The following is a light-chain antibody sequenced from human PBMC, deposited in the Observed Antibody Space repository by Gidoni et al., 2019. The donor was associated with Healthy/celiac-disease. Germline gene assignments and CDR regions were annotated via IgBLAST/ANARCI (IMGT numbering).Light chain of an antibody. CDR2: AAS. V-gene: IGKV1-39*01. CDR1: QSISSY. CDR3: QQSYSTPIT. J-gene: IGKJ5*01. Sequence: DTQMTQSPSSLSASVGDRVTITCRASQSISSYLNWYQQKPGKAPKLLIYAASSLQSGVPSRFFGSGSGTDFTLTISSLQPEDFATYYCQQSYSTPITFGQGTRLEIK.